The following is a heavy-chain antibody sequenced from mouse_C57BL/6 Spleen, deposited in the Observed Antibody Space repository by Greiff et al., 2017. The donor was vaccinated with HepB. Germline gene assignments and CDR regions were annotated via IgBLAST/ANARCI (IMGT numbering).Heavy chain of an antibody. CDR3: ARIGRNNYLDY. CDR1: GYTFTDYN. V-gene: IGHV1-22*01. J-gene: IGHJ2*01. CDR2: INPNNGGT. D-gene: IGHD4-1*01. Sequence: EVQLVESGPELVKPGASVKMSCKASGYTFTDYNMHWVKQSHGKSLEWIGYINPNNGGTSYNQKFKGKATLTVNKSSSTAYMELRSLTSEDSAVYYCARIGRNNYLDYWGQGTTLTVSS.